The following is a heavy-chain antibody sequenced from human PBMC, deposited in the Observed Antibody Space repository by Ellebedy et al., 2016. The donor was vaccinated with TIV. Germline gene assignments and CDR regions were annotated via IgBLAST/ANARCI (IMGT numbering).Heavy chain of an antibody. V-gene: IGHV3-11*04. CDR3: VGGPGYWTSDH. D-gene: IGHD3-22*01. CDR2: ISNSGSTT. Sequence: GESLKISCAGSGFTFSDYYMSWMRQAPGKRLEWVSYISNSGSTTQYADSVKGRFTISRDDAKKSLHLQMNSLGAEYTAVYYCVGGPGYWTSDHWGQGTLVTVS. J-gene: IGHJ4*02. CDR1: GFTFSDYY.